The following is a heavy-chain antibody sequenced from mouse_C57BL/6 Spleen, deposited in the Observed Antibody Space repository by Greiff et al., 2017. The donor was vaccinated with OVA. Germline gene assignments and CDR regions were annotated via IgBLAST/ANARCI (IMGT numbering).Heavy chain of an antibody. J-gene: IGHJ2*01. CDR1: GYTFTSYW. CDR2: IDPSDSDT. D-gene: IGHD1-1*01. CDR3: ARYDNGSSFDYFDD. V-gene: IGHV1-52*01. Sequence: QVQLQQPGAELVRPGSSVKLSCKASGYTFTSYWMHWVKQRPLQGLEWIGTIDPSDSDTPYNQKFKDKATLTVDKSSSTAYMQLSSLTSEDSAVYYCARYDNGSSFDYFDDWGQGTTLTVSS.